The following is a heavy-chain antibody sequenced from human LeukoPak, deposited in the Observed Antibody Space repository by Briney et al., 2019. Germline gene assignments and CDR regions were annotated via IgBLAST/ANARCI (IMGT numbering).Heavy chain of an antibody. Sequence: GGSLRLSCAASGFSFSSYWMNWVRQAPGKGLEWVANIKQDGSEKYYVDSVKGRFTISRDNAKNSLYLQMNSLRAEDTAVYYCARDCDLEDAFDIWGQGTMVTVSS. J-gene: IGHJ3*02. V-gene: IGHV3-7*01. CDR3: ARDCDLEDAFDI. CDR2: IKQDGSEK. D-gene: IGHD3-3*01. CDR1: GFSFSSYW.